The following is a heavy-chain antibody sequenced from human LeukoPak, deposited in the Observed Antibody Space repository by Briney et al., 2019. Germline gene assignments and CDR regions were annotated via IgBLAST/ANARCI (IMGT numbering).Heavy chain of an antibody. CDR2: ISYDGSNK. CDR3: ARGGWSVPAALWGGRYYYMDV. Sequence: PGGSLRLSCAASGFTFSSYGMHWVRQAPGKGLEWVAVISYDGSNKYYADSVKGRFTISRDNSKNTLYLQMNSLRAEDTAVYYCARGGWSVPAALWGGRYYYMDVWGKGTTVTVSS. D-gene: IGHD2-2*01. CDR1: GFTFSSYG. V-gene: IGHV3-30*03. J-gene: IGHJ6*03.